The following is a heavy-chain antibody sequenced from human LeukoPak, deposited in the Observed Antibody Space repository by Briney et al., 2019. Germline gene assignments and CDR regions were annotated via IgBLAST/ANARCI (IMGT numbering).Heavy chain of an antibody. CDR2: INHSGST. D-gene: IGHD2-2*01. V-gene: IGHV4-34*01. Sequence: KPSETLSLTCAVYGGSFSGYYWSWIRQPPWKGLEWIGEINHSGSTNYNPSLKSRVTISVDTSKNQFSLKLSSVTAADTAVYYCARLHCSSTSCYGGWFDYWGQGTLVTVSS. CDR1: GGSFSGYY. CDR3: ARLHCSSTSCYGGWFDY. J-gene: IGHJ4*02.